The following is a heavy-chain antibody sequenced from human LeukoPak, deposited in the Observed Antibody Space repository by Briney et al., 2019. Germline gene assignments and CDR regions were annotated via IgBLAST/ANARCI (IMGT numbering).Heavy chain of an antibody. CDR1: GYTFTGYY. D-gene: IGHD6-13*01. CDR2: INPNSGGT. CDR3: ARRGSSRIRTDYYYYMDV. V-gene: IGHV1-2*02. J-gene: IGHJ6*03. Sequence: ASVKVSCKASGYTFTGYYMHWVRQAPGQGLEWMGWINPNSGGTNYAQKFQGRVTMTRDTSISTAYMELSRLRSDDTAVYYCARRGSSRIRTDYYYYMDVWGKGTTVTISS.